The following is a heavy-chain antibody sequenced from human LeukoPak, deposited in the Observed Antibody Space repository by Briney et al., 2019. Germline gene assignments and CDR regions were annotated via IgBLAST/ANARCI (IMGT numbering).Heavy chain of an antibody. CDR2: VIPKVGVT. V-gene: IGHV1-69*04. CDR3: ARPFGSGQGNYYYYGMDV. CDR1: GGIFSTYA. J-gene: IGHJ6*02. Sequence: SVKVSCKTSGGIFSTYAINWVRQAPGQGLEWMGRVIPKVGVTNYAQKFQGRVTITADKSTSTAYMELSSLSSEDTAVYYCARPFGSGQGNYYYYGMDVWGQGTTVTVSS. D-gene: IGHD6-19*01.